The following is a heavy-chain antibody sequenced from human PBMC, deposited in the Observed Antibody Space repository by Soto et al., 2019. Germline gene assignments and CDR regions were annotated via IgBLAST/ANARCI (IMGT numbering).Heavy chain of an antibody. D-gene: IGHD2-2*01. CDR2: ISAYNGNT. V-gene: IGHV1-18*01. CDR3: ARALYGSSTSCRYYYYGMDV. CDR1: GYTFTSYG. J-gene: IGHJ6*02. Sequence: GASVKVSCKASGYTFTSYGISWVRQAPGQGLEWMGWISAYNGNTNYAQKLQGRVTMTTDTSTSTAYMELRSLRSDDTAVYYCARALYGSSTSCRYYYYGMDVGGQGTTVTVS.